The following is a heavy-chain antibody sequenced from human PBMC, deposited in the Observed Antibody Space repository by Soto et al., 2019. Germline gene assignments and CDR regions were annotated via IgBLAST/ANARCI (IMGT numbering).Heavy chain of an antibody. CDR3: TTYYDYIWGSYSYDYMDV. J-gene: IGHJ6*03. Sequence: EVQLVESGGGLVKPGGSLRLSCAASGFTFSNAWMSWVRQAPGKGLEWVGRIKSKTDGGTTDYAAPVKGRFTISRDDSKNTLYLQMNSLKTEDTAVYYCTTYYDYIWGSYSYDYMDVWGKGTTVTVSS. V-gene: IGHV3-15*01. CDR2: IKSKTDGGTT. CDR1: GFTFSNAW. D-gene: IGHD3-16*01.